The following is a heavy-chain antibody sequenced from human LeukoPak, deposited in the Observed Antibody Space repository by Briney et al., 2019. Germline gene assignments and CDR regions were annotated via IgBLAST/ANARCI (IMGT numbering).Heavy chain of an antibody. CDR2: AHTSGST. CDR3: AMTNHRAGVDY. CDR1: GGSMTSGTFS. Sequence: KASETLSLTCIVSGGSMTSGTFSWSWIRQPAGKGLQWIGRAHTSGSTNYNPSLQSRVTISVDTSKNQFSLKLSSVTAADTAVYYCAMTNHRAGVDYWGQGTLVTVSS. V-gene: IGHV4-61*02. J-gene: IGHJ4*02. D-gene: IGHD2-8*01.